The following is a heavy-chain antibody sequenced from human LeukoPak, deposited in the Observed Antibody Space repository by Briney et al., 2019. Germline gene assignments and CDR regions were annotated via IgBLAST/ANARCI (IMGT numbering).Heavy chain of an antibody. CDR2: ISFDESSE. Sequence: GRSLRLSCAASGFTFSNYGMHWVRQAPGKGLEWVALISFDESSEYYADSVKGRFSVSRDNSKNTLYLQMNNARVDDTAVYYCAKEVGYGSPYFDYWGQGTLVTVSS. D-gene: IGHD5-12*01. CDR1: GFTFSNYG. J-gene: IGHJ4*02. CDR3: AKEVGYGSPYFDY. V-gene: IGHV3-30*18.